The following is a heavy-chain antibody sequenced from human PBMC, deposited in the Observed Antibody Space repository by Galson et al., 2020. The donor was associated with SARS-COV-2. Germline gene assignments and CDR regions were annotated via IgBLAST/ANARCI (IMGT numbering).Heavy chain of an antibody. J-gene: IGHJ4*02. D-gene: IGHD5-12*01. CDR1: GYSFTSYW. V-gene: IGHV5-51*01. Sequence: GESLKISCKGSGYSFTSYWIGWVRQMPGKGLEWMGIIYPGDSDTRYSPSFQGQVTISADKSLSTAYLQWSSLKASDTAMYYCARQGSVSSVDSKIDYWGQGTLVTGSS. CDR3: ARQGSVSSVDSKIDY. CDR2: IYPGDSDT.